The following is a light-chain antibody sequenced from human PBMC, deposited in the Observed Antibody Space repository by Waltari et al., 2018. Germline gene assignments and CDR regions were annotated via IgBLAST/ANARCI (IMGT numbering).Light chain of an antibody. CDR1: SSNIGSNT. CDR2: SNN. J-gene: IGLJ3*02. CDR3: AAWDDSLAWV. V-gene: IGLV1-44*01. Sequence: HSVLTQPPSASGTPGQRVTISCSGSSSNIGSNTVNWYQQLPGTAPKLLIYSNNPRPSGVPGRFAGSKSGTSAALAISGLQSEDEADYYCAAWDDSLAWVFGGGTKLTVL.